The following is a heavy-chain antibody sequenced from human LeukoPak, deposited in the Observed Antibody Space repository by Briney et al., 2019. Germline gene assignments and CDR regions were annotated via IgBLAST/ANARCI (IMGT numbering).Heavy chain of an antibody. CDR2: IYSGGGT. J-gene: IGHJ4*02. Sequence: SETLSPTCTVSGGSISRGNYFWGWIRQPPGKELEWIGSIYSGGGTHYNPSLNSRLTISADTSKNQFSLNLRSVTAADTAVYFCVRDGGNWDVDYWGQGTLVTVSS. CDR3: VRDGGNWDVDY. V-gene: IGHV4-39*07. D-gene: IGHD3-16*01. CDR1: GGSISRGNYF.